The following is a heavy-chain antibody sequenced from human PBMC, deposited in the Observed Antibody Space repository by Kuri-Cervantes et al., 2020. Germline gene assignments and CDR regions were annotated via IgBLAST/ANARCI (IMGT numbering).Heavy chain of an antibody. J-gene: IGHJ3*02. Sequence: GGSLRLSCRGSGYSFTSYWIGWVRQMPGKGLEWMGIIYPGDSDTRYSPSFQGQVTISADKSISTAYLQWSSLKASDTAMYYCARHPATYNSSWSDAFDIWGQGTMVTVSS. CDR1: GYSFTSYW. CDR3: ARHPATYNSSWSDAFDI. CDR2: IYPGDSDT. D-gene: IGHD6-13*01. V-gene: IGHV5-51*01.